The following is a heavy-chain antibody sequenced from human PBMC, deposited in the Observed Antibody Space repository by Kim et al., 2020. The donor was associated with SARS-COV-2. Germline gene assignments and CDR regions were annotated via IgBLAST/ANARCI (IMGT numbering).Heavy chain of an antibody. CDR1: GYTFTMYY. J-gene: IGHJ6*02. D-gene: IGHD6-13*01. CDR2: INPSGGTT. Sequence: ASVKVSCKASGYTFTMYYIHWVRQAPGQGLEWMGRINPSGGTTIYAQKFQGRVTMTRDMSTSTVYMELSSLRCEDTAVYYCARVAATGSGGMDVWVQGSTVPVSS. V-gene: IGHV1-46*01. CDR3: ARVAATGSGGMDV.